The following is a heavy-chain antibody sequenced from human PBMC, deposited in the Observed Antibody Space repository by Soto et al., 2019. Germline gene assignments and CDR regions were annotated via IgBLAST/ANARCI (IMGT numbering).Heavy chain of an antibody. J-gene: IGHJ3*02. CDR3: AKATATGGGAFDI. D-gene: IGHD2-8*02. Sequence: EVQMLESGGGLVQPGGSLRLSCAASGFICTSYDMSWVRQTPGKGLEWVSKILVSDSTHYEDSVRGRFTISRDRSKNTVYLQMNSLTAGDTAVYYCAKATATGGGAFDICGQGTMVTVSS. CDR2: ILVSDST. V-gene: IGHV3-23*01. CDR1: GFICTSYD.